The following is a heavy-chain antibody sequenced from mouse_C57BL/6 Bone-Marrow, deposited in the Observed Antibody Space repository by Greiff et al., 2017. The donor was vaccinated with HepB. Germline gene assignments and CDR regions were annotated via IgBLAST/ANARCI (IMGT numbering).Heavy chain of an antibody. Sequence: EVQGVESGGGLVQPGGSLKLSCAASGFTFSDYYMYWVRQTPEKRLEWVAYISNGGGSTYYPDTVKGRFTISRDNAKNTLYLQMSRLKSEDTAMYYCARQGYGSSYAGFAYWGQGTLVTVSA. CDR2: ISNGGGST. D-gene: IGHD1-1*01. J-gene: IGHJ3*01. V-gene: IGHV5-12*01. CDR3: ARQGYGSSYAGFAY. CDR1: GFTFSDYY.